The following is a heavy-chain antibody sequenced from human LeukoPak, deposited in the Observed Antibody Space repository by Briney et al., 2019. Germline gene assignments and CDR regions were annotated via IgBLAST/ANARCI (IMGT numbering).Heavy chain of an antibody. CDR3: ARGRNDNGGMFFDS. J-gene: IGHJ4*02. D-gene: IGHD4-23*01. CDR2: ISYSGYT. V-gene: IGHV4-59*01. Sequence: SETLSLTCTVSGGSIRSYYWSWIRQAPGKGLEWIGFISYSGYTSYSPSLKGRVGISVDTSKSQFSLRLSSMTAADTAIYYCARGRNDNGGMFFDSWAQGSLVTVSS. CDR1: GGSIRSYY.